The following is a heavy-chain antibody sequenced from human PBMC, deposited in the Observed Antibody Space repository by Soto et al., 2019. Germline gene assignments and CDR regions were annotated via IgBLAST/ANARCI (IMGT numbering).Heavy chain of an antibody. V-gene: IGHV4-34*01. D-gene: IGHD3-10*01. CDR2: INHSEST. CDR3: ARIQYYYGSEDTYYYYYGMDV. CDR1: GGSFSGYY. J-gene: IGHJ6*02. Sequence: PSETLSLTCAVYGGSFSGYYWSWIRQPPGKGLEWIGEINHSESTNYNPSLKSRVTISVDTSKNQFSLKLSSVTAADTAVYYCARIQYYYGSEDTYYYYYGMDVWGQGTTVTVSS.